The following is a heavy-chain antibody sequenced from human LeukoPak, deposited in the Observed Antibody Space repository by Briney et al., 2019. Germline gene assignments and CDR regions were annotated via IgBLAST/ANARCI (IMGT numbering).Heavy chain of an antibody. CDR2: ISSTGRI. J-gene: IGHJ5*02. CDR3: AKGAGPPWFDP. V-gene: IGHV4-61*02. D-gene: IGHD6-19*01. CDR1: GASISSDTYF. Sequence: SETLSLTCTVSGASISSDTYFWRWLRQPAGKGLEWIGRISSTGRIDYNPSLTSRVTISIDTSKNQLSMQLNSVTAADTAVYYCAKGAGPPWFDPGGQGTLVTVSS.